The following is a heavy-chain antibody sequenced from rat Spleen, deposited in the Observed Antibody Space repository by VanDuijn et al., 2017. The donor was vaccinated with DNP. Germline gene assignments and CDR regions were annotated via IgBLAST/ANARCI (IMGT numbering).Heavy chain of an antibody. CDR1: GFNFNDYW. Sequence: EVQLVESGGGLVQPGRSLKLSCAASGFNFNDYWMGWVRQAPGKGLEWVASISPSGDSTYYRDSVKGRFTVSRDNAKGGLYLQMDSLRSEDTATFYCARRGLRRVLDAWGQGTSVTVSS. D-gene: IGHD1-11*01. V-gene: IGHV5-25*01. CDR3: ARRGLRRVLDA. J-gene: IGHJ4*01. CDR2: ISPSGDST.